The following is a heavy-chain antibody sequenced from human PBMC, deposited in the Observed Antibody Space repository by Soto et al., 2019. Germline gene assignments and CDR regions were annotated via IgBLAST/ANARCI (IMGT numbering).Heavy chain of an antibody. CDR3: ARGHYYDSSGYYYDAFDI. Sequence: GGSLRLSCAASGFTFSSYGMHWVRQAPGKGLEWVAVIWYDGSNKYYADSVKGRFTISRDNSKNTLYLQMNSLRAEDTAVYYCARGHYYDSSGYYYDAFDIWGQGTMVTVSS. CDR1: GFTFSSYG. D-gene: IGHD3-22*01. J-gene: IGHJ3*02. V-gene: IGHV3-33*01. CDR2: IWYDGSNK.